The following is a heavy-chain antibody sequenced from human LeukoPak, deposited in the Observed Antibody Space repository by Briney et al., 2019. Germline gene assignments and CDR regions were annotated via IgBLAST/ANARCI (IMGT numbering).Heavy chain of an antibody. D-gene: IGHD3-16*02. CDR1: GGSISSSSYY. CDR3: ARAGYDYVWGSYLKNWFDP. Sequence: PSETLSLTCTVSGGSISSSSYYWGWIRQPPGKGLEWIGSMYYSGSTYYNPSLKSRITISVDTSKNPFSLKLSSVTAADTAVYYCARAGYDYVWGSYLKNWFDPWGQGTLVTVSS. V-gene: IGHV4-39*02. J-gene: IGHJ5*02. CDR2: MYYSGST.